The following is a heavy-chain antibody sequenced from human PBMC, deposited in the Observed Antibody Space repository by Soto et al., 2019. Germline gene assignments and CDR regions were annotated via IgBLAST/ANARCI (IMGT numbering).Heavy chain of an antibody. CDR1: GYTFTRYA. CDR3: ARDYCSGGSCDNGIDP. J-gene: IGHJ5*02. Sequence: QVQLVQSGAEVKKPGASVKVSCKASGYTFTRYAMHWVRQAPGQRLEWMGWINAGNGDTRYSQKFQGRVTISRDTAASTAYMELRSLRSEDTAVYYCARDYCSGGSCDNGIDPWGQGTLVTVSS. D-gene: IGHD2-15*01. CDR2: INAGNGDT. V-gene: IGHV1-3*01.